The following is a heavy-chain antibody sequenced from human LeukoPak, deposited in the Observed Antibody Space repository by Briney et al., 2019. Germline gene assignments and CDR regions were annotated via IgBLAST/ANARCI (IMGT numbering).Heavy chain of an antibody. J-gene: IGHJ4*02. CDR1: GFTFSSYG. D-gene: IGHD3-3*01. V-gene: IGHV3-7*01. CDR2: IKQDGSEK. CDR3: ARDFAHSDFWSGKYYFDY. Sequence: GGSLRLSCAASGFTFSSYGMHWVRQAPGKGLEGVANIKQDGSEKYYVDSVKGRFTISRDNAKNSLYLQMNSLRAEDTAVYYCARDFAHSDFWSGKYYFDYWGQGTLVTVSS.